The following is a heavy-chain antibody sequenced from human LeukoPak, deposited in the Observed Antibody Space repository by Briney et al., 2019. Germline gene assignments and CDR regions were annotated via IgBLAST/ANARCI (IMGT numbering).Heavy chain of an antibody. CDR1: GFTFRSYW. Sequence: TGGSLRLSCAASGFTFRSYWMHWVRQAPGKGLVWVSRIKGDGSYIDYADSVRGRFTIFRDNAKNTLDLQLNSLRAEDTAVYYCARGMPLTIAGPPMDVWGKGTTVTVSS. CDR2: IKGDGSYI. V-gene: IGHV3-74*01. CDR3: ARGMPLTIAGPPMDV. J-gene: IGHJ6*04. D-gene: IGHD1-20*01.